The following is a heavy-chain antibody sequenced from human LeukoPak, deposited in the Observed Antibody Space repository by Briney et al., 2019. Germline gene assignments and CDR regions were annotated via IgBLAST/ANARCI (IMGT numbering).Heavy chain of an antibody. CDR2: INPSGGST. J-gene: IGHJ6*02. V-gene: IGHV1-46*01. D-gene: IGHD6-13*01. Sequence: GASVKVSCKASGYTFTSYYMHWVRQAPGQGLEWMGIINPSGGSTSYAQKSQGRVTMTRDTSTSTVYMELSSLRSEDTAVYYCASEQRAAAGTSHGMDVWGQGTTVTVSS. CDR1: GYTFTSYY. CDR3: ASEQRAAAGTSHGMDV.